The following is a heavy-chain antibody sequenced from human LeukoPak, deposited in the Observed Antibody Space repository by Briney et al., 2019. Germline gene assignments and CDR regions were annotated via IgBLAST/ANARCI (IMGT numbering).Heavy chain of an antibody. CDR3: ARSPIPADFDY. CDR2: IYYSGST. V-gene: IGHV4-59*08. J-gene: IGHJ4*02. CDR1: GGSISSYY. D-gene: IGHD2-2*02. Sequence: SETLSLTRTVSGGSISSYYWSWIRQPAGKGLEWFGCIYYSGSTNYNPSLKSRVTISVDTSKNQFSLKLSSLTAAHTAVYYCARSPIPADFDYWGQGTLVTVSS.